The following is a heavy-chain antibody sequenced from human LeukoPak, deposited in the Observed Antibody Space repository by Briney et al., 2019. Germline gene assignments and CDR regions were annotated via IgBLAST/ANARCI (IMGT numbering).Heavy chain of an antibody. CDR3: ARDRPYYDILTGYYPDAFDI. D-gene: IGHD3-9*01. J-gene: IGHJ3*02. CDR1: GGSISSSNW. CDR2: IYHSGST. Sequence: SGTLSLTCAVSGGSISSSNWWSWVRQPPGKGLEWIGEIYHSGSTNYNPSLKSRVTISVDTSKNQFSLKLSSVTAADTAVYYCARDRPYYDILTGYYPDAFDIWGQGTMVTVSS. V-gene: IGHV4-4*02.